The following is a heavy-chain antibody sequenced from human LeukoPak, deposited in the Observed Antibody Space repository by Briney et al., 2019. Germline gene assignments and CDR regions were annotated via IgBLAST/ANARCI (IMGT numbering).Heavy chain of an antibody. Sequence: GGSLRLSCAASGFIFSSYGMHWVRQAPGKGLEWVSTITAGGGNKDYADSVKGRFTISRDNSKNTVYLQMNSLRAEDTAVYYCANGNSNSPKDYWGQGTLVTVAS. CDR3: ANGNSNSPKDY. J-gene: IGHJ4*02. CDR2: ITAGGGNK. CDR1: GFIFSSYG. V-gene: IGHV3-23*01. D-gene: IGHD2-2*01.